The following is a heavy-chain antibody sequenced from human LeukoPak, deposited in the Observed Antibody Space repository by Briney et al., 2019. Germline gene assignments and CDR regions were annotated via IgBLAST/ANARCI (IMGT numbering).Heavy chain of an antibody. CDR1: EFTFSGYA. D-gene: IGHD3-10*01. V-gene: IGHV3-21*04. Sequence: PGGSLRLSCTASEFTFSGYAMQWVRQAPGKGLEWVSSISGRSDYIYYADPVKGRFTISRDNAKNSLYLQMNSLRVEDTAVYYCARDPYGSGISYWGQGTLVTVSS. CDR3: ARDPYGSGISY. J-gene: IGHJ4*02. CDR2: ISGRSDYI.